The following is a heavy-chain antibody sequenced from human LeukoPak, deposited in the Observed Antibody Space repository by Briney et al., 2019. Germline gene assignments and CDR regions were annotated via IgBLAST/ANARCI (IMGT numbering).Heavy chain of an antibody. D-gene: IGHD6-13*01. CDR3: ASQTQYSSSWYGVLFDY. V-gene: IGHV1-69*13. Sequence: SVKVSCKASGGTFSSYAISWVRQAPGQGLEWMGGIIPIFGTANYAQKFQGRVTITADESTSTAYMELSSLRSEDTAVYYCASQTQYSSSWYGVLFDYWGQGTLVTVSS. J-gene: IGHJ4*02. CDR1: GGTFSSYA. CDR2: IIPIFGTA.